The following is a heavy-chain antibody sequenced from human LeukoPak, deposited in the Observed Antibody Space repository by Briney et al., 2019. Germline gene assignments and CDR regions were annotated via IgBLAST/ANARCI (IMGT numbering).Heavy chain of an antibody. Sequence: GGSLRLSRAASGFTFSSYSMNWVRQAPGKGLEWVSSISSSSSYIYYADSVEGRFTISRDNAKNSLYLQMNSLRAEDTAVYYCARVANSSSWYNWFDPWGQGTLVTVSS. J-gene: IGHJ5*02. CDR3: ARVANSSSWYNWFDP. V-gene: IGHV3-21*01. D-gene: IGHD6-13*01. CDR2: ISSSSSYI. CDR1: GFTFSSYS.